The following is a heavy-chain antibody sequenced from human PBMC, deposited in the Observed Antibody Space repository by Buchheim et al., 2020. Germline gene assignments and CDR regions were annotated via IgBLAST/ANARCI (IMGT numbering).Heavy chain of an antibody. CDR2: ISGSGAST. V-gene: IGHV3-23*01. CDR1: GFTFSSYA. CDR3: AKKEGNYYDSSDYYHLFDY. D-gene: IGHD3-22*01. J-gene: IGHJ4*02. Sequence: EVQLLESGGGLVQPGGSLRLSCAASGFTFSSYAMSWVRQPPGKGLEWVSAISGSGASTYYADSVKGRFTISRDNSKNTLYLQMNSLRAEDTAVYYCAKKEGNYYDSSDYYHLFDYWGQGTL.